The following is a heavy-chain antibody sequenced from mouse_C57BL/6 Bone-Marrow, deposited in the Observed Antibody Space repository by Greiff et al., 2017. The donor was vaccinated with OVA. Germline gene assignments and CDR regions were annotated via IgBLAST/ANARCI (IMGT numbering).Heavy chain of an antibody. D-gene: IGHD1-1*01. J-gene: IGHJ3*01. V-gene: IGHV1-82*01. CDR3: AREKDFYYYGSSCAY. CDR2: IYPGDGDT. CDR1: GYAFSSSW. Sequence: VQLKESGPELVKPGASVKISCKASGYAFSSSWMNWVKQRPGKGLEWIGRIYPGDGDTNYNGKFKGKATLTADKSSSTAYMQLSSLTSEDSAVYFCAREKDFYYYGSSCAYWGQGTLVTVSA.